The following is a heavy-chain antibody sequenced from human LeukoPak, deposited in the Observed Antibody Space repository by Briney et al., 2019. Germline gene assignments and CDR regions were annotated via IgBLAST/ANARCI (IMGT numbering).Heavy chain of an antibody. CDR2: INHSGGT. CDR1: GGSFSGYY. Sequence: SETLSLTCAVYGGSFSGYYWSWIRQPPGKGLEWIGEINHSGGTNYNPSLKSRVTISVDTSKNQFSLKLSSVTAADTAVYYSARSVVVVPAARRYYYYGIDVWGQGTTVTVSS. V-gene: IGHV4-34*01. J-gene: IGHJ6*01. D-gene: IGHD2-2*01. CDR3: ARSVVVVPAARRYYYYGIDV.